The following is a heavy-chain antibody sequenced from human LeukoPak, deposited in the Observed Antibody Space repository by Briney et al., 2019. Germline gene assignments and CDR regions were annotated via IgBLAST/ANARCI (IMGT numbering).Heavy chain of an antibody. CDR3: ASDKVSY. V-gene: IGHV3-7*01. CDR1: GFTFSNYW. Sequence: PGGCLRLSCAASGFTFSNYWMSWVRQATGKGLEWVAHINKDGSEKYYVDSVKGRITISRDNAKNSLYLQMNSLRVEDTAVYYCASDKVSYWGQGTLGTVSS. CDR2: INKDGSEK. J-gene: IGHJ4*02.